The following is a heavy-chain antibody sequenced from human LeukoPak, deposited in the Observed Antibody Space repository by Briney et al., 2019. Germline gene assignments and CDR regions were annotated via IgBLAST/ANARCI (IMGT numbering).Heavy chain of an antibody. CDR3: AKDYPSSLVDY. D-gene: IGHD6-6*01. J-gene: IGHJ4*02. Sequence: PGGSLRLSCAVSRFTFSSYAMSSVRQAPGKGLEWVSAISDSGSSTYHIDSVKGRFTISRDNSKNTLYLQMNSLRAEDTAVYYCAKDYPSSLVDYWGQGTLVTVSS. V-gene: IGHV3-23*01. CDR1: RFTFSSYA. CDR2: ISDSGSST.